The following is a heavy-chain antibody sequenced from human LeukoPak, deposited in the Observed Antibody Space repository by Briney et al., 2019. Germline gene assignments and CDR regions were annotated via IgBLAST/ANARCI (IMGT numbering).Heavy chain of an antibody. J-gene: IGHJ4*02. CDR3: AGPSSGWPLDY. CDR1: GRSISSSSYY. D-gene: IGHD6-19*01. CDR2: IYVSGSS. Sequence: SETLSLTCTLSGRSISSSSYYWGWIRQPPGKGREWIGSIYVSGSSYYNPSVKSRVTMSVDTFQNKLSLKLRSVTAADTAVCYCAGPSSGWPLDYWGQGTLVTVSS. V-gene: IGHV4-39*01.